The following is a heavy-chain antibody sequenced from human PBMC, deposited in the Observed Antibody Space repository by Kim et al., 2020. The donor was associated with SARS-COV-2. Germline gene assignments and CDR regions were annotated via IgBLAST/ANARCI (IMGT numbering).Heavy chain of an antibody. J-gene: IGHJ3*02. CDR3: ARSIYGDDAFDI. Sequence: SETLSLTCTVSGGSISSGDYYWSWIRQPPGKGLEWIGYIYYSGSTYYNPSLKSRVTISVDTSKNQFSLKLSSVTAADTAVYYCARSIYGDDAFDIWGQGTMVTVSS. D-gene: IGHD4-17*01. CDR1: GGSISSGDYY. V-gene: IGHV4-30-4*01. CDR2: IYYSGST.